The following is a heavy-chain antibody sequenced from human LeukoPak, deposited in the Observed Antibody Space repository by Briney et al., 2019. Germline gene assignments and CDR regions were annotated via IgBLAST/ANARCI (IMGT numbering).Heavy chain of an antibody. V-gene: IGHV4-59*01. D-gene: IGHD3-22*01. CDR2: IYYSGT. CDR1: GGSISTYY. CDR3: ARYDSSAHMFDY. Sequence: SETLSLTCTVSGGSISTYYWSWIRQPPGKGLEWIGYIYYSGTTYNPSLESRVTMSEDTSKNQFSLKLSSVTAADTAVYYCARYDSSAHMFDYWGQGTLVTVSS. J-gene: IGHJ4*02.